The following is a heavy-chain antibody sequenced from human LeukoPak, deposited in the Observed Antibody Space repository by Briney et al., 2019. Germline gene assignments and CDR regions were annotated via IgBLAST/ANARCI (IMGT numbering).Heavy chain of an antibody. CDR2: IYPGDSDT. D-gene: IGHD3-22*01. CDR3: ARLKIEQDSSGYGWAV. CDR1: GYSFSNYW. V-gene: IGHV5-51*01. Sequence: GESLKISCKGSGYSFSNYWIGWVRQMPGKGLEWMGIIYPGDSDTRYIPSFQGQVTISVDKSISTAYLQWSSLKASDTAMYYCARLKIEQDSSGYGWAVWGQGTTVTVS. J-gene: IGHJ6*02.